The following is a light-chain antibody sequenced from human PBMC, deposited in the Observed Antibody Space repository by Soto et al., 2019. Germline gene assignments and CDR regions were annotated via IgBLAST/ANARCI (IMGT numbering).Light chain of an antibody. CDR3: SSSAGSTPVV. V-gene: IGLV2-8*01. Sequence: QSALTQPPSASGSPGQSVTISCTGTSSDVGGYNYVSWYQQHPGKAPKLMIYEVTKRPSGVPDRFSGSKSGNTASLTVSGLQAEDEADYYCSSSAGSTPVVFGGGTKLTVL. J-gene: IGLJ2*01. CDR2: EVT. CDR1: SSDVGGYNY.